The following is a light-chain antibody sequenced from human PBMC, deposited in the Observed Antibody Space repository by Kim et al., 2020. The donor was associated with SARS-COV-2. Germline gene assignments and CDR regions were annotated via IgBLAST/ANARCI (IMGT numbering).Light chain of an antibody. CDR2: QDS. J-gene: IGLJ1*01. Sequence: SYELTQPPSVSVSPGQTASITCSGDKLGDKYACWYQQKPGQSPVLVIYQDSKRPSGIPERFSGSNSGNTATLTISGTQAMDEAYYYCPAWDSSIYVFGTG. V-gene: IGLV3-1*01. CDR3: PAWDSSIYV. CDR1: KLGDKY.